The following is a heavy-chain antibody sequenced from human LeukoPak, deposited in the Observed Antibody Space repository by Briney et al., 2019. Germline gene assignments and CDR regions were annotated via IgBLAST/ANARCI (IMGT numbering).Heavy chain of an antibody. D-gene: IGHD1-14*01. J-gene: IGHJ6*03. CDR2: ISSSSSYI. V-gene: IGHV3-21*01. CDR1: GFTFGSYS. Sequence: GSLRLSCAASGFTFGSYSMNWVRQAPGKGLEWVSSISSSSSYIYYADSVKGRFTISRDNAKNSLYLQMNSLRAEDTAVYYCARDRQPHFHYYYYMDVWGKGTTVTVSS. CDR3: ARDRQPHFHYYYYMDV.